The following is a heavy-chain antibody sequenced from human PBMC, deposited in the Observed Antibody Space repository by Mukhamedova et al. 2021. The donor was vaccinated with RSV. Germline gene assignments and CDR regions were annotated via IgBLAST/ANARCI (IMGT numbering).Heavy chain of an antibody. CDR3: AKGGCSSTTCHFDY. V-gene: IGHV3-9*01. D-gene: IGHD2-2*01. J-gene: IGHJ4*02. Sequence: LTISRDNAKNSLYLQMNSLRPEDTAFYYCAKGGCSSTTCHFDYWGQGTLVTVSS.